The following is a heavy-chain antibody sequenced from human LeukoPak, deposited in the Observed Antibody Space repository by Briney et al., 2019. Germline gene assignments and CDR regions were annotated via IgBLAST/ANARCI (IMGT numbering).Heavy chain of an antibody. Sequence: PSETLSLTCTVSGGSISSYYWSWIRQPPVKGQEWIGYIYYSGSTNYNPSLKSRVTISVDTSKNQFSLKLSSVTAADTAVYYCARDLGYNYDYWGQGTLVTVSS. D-gene: IGHD5-24*01. CDR2: IYYSGST. CDR3: ARDLGYNYDY. CDR1: GGSISSYY. J-gene: IGHJ4*02. V-gene: IGHV4-59*01.